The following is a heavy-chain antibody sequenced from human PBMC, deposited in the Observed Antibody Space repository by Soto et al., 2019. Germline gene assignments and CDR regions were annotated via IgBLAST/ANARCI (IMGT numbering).Heavy chain of an antibody. Sequence: ASVKVSCKVSGYTHTELSMHWVRQAPGKGLEWMGGFDPEDGETIYAQKFQGRVTMTEDTSTDTAYMELSSLRSEDTAVYYCAPIPQVAATRGVFYFDYWGQGTLVTVSS. D-gene: IGHD6-19*01. CDR1: GYTHTELS. V-gene: IGHV1-24*01. J-gene: IGHJ4*02. CDR3: APIPQVAATRGVFYFDY. CDR2: FDPEDGET.